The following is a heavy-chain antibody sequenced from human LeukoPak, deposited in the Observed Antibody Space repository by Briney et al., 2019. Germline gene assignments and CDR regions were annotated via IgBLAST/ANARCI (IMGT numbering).Heavy chain of an antibody. J-gene: IGHJ4*02. D-gene: IGHD3-16*02. Sequence: GGSLRLSCAASGFTFSSYAMSWVRQAPGKGLEWVSAISGSGGSTYYADSMKGRFTISRDNSKNTLYLQMNSLRAEDTAVYYCAKGELSLYGHFDYWGQGTLVTVSS. V-gene: IGHV3-23*01. CDR1: GFTFSSYA. CDR3: AKGELSLYGHFDY. CDR2: ISGSGGST.